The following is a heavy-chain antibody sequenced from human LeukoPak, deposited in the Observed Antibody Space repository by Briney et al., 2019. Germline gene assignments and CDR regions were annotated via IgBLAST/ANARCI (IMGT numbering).Heavy chain of an antibody. CDR1: GGSISSSSYY. J-gene: IGHJ4*02. CDR2: IYYSGST. Sequence: SETLSLTCTVSGGSISSSSYYWGWIRQPPGKGLEWIGSIYYSGSTYYNPSLKSRVTISVDTSKNQFSLKLSSVTAADTAVYYCARERWNAFDYWGQGTLVTVSS. CDR3: ARERWNAFDY. D-gene: IGHD1-1*01. V-gene: IGHV4-39*07.